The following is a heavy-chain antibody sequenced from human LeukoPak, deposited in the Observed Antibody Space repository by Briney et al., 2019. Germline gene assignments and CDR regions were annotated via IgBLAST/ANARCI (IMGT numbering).Heavy chain of an antibody. Sequence: SQTLSLTCAISGDSVSSNSAAWNWIRQSPSRGLEWLGRTYSRSKWYNDYAVSVKSRITINPDSSKNQFSLQLNSVTPEDTAVYYCAREGYDILTGPFYYYYYYGMDVWGKGTTVTVSS. D-gene: IGHD3-9*01. CDR3: AREGYDILTGPFYYYYYYGMDV. V-gene: IGHV6-1*01. CDR1: GDSVSSNSAA. J-gene: IGHJ6*04. CDR2: TYSRSKWYN.